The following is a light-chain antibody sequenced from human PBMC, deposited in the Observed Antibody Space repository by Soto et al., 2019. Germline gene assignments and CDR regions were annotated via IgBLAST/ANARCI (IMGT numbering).Light chain of an antibody. V-gene: IGLV1-44*01. CDR1: SSNIGSNT. Sequence: QAVVTQPPSASGTPGQRVTISCSGSSSNIGSNTVNWYQQLPGTAPKHLIYSNNQRPSGVPDRFSGSKSGTSASLAISGLQSEDEADYNCAAWDDSLNGPVFGGGTKLTVL. J-gene: IGLJ3*02. CDR3: AAWDDSLNGPV. CDR2: SNN.